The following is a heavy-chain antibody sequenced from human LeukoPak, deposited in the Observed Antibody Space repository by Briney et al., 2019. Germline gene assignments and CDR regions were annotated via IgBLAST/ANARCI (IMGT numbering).Heavy chain of an antibody. D-gene: IGHD3-10*01. V-gene: IGHV3-7*04. Sequence: GGSLRLSCAASGXXISXYWMXXXXXAPXXXXXXXXXXKQDXXXKXYXGSVKGRFTTSSDNAKNSLYLQMNSLRAEDTAVYYCARSIRGSARFDYWGQGTLVTVSS. CDR1: GXXISXYW. CDR2: XKQDXXXK. J-gene: IGHJ4*02. CDR3: ARSIRGSARFDY.